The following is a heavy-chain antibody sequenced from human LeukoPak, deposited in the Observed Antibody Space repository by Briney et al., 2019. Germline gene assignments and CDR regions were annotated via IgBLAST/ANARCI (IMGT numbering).Heavy chain of an antibody. CDR3: ARVRGGYCSSTSCSHGMDY. D-gene: IGHD2-2*01. V-gene: IGHV3-9*01. CDR2: ISWNSGSI. CDR1: GFTFDDYA. Sequence: PGGSLRLSCAASGFTFDDYAMHWVRQAPGKGLEWVSGISWNSGSIGYVDSVKGRFTISRDNAKNSLYLQMNSLRAEDTAVYYCARVRGGYCSSTSCSHGMDYWGQGTLVTVSS. J-gene: IGHJ4*02.